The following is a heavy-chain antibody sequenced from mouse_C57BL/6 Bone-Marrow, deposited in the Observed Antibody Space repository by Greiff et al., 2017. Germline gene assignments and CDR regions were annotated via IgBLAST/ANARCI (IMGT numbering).Heavy chain of an antibody. J-gene: IGHJ3*01. D-gene: IGHD2-10*01. CDR3: ARESYLLSFAY. Sequence: EVQLQQSGPELVKPGASVKISCKASGYSFTGYYMNWVKQSPEQSLEWIGEINPSTGGTTYNQKFKAKATLTVDKSSSTAYMQLESLTSEDSAVYYCARESYLLSFAYWGQGTLVTVSA. V-gene: IGHV1-42*01. CDR2: INPSTGGT. CDR1: GYSFTGYY.